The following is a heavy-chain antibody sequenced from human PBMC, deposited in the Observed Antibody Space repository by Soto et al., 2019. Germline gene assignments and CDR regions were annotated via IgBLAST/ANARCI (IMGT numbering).Heavy chain of an antibody. CDR2: IYWDDDT. V-gene: IGHV2-5*02. CDR1: GFSLTTSGVG. CDR3: VRFWSGFFVPRNRDDFDL. J-gene: IGHJ3*01. D-gene: IGHD3-3*01. Sequence: QITLKESGPPLVRPTQTLTLASSLSGFSLTTSGVGVGWIRQPRGKALEFLALIYWDDDTRYRPSLRTRLTITKDTSKNLLVLRMTHVAPVVTSTSYCVRFWSGFFVPRNRDDFDLWSQWTMVTVSS.